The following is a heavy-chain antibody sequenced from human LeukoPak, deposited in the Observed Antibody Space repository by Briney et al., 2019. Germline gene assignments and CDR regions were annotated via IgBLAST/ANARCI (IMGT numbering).Heavy chain of an antibody. CDR1: GITFSSYS. D-gene: IGHD5-18*01. V-gene: IGHV3-21*01. J-gene: IGHJ3*02. Sequence: GGSLRLSCAASGITFSSYSMNWVRQAPGKGLEWVSSISSSSSYIYYADSVKGRFTISRDNAKNSLYLQMNSLRAEDTAVYYCARALGYSYGDDAFDIWGQGTMVTVSS. CDR2: ISSSSSYI. CDR3: ARALGYSYGDDAFDI.